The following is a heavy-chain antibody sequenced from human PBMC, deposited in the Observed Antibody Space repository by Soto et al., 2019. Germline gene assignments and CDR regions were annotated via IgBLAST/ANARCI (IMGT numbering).Heavy chain of an antibody. Sequence: SETLSLTCTVSGGSISGGVHSWSWIRQPPGKGLEWIGHIFDSGSTNYNPSLKSRVTISVDKSKNQFSLKLSSVTAADTAVYYCAREAGSYYESVSWFDPWGQGTLVTVSS. CDR3: AREAGSYYESVSWFDP. CDR2: IFDSGST. CDR1: GGSISGGVHS. D-gene: IGHD1-26*01. J-gene: IGHJ5*02. V-gene: IGHV4-30-4*01.